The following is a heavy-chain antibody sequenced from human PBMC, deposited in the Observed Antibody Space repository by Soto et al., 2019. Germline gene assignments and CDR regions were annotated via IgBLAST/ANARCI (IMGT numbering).Heavy chain of an antibody. V-gene: IGHV4-34*01. CDR2: INHSGRT. D-gene: IGHD3-3*01. Sequence: PSEPVSHTNGVEEGNLGGHGGGRIRQHPGKGLEWNGEINHSGRTNYNPSLKSRVTISVDTSKSQFSLKLSSVTAADTAVYYCARGRKYYDFWSGYSHPRYYFNYWGQGTLVTGSS. CDR3: ARGRKYYDFWSGYSHPRYYFNY. CDR1: EGNLGGHG. J-gene: IGHJ4*02.